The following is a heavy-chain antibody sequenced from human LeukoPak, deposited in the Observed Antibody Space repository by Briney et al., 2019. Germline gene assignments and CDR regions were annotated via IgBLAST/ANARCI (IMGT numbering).Heavy chain of an antibody. CDR2: IYYSGST. V-gene: IGHV4-59*01. D-gene: IGHD6-13*01. CDR3: ASSSSWYGSLDY. Sequence: SETLSLTCTVSGGSISSYYWSWIRQPPGKGLEWIGYIYYSGSTNYNPSLKSRVTISVDTSKNQFSLKLSSVTAADTAVYYCASSSSWYGSLDYWGQGTLVTVSS. J-gene: IGHJ4*02. CDR1: GGSISSYY.